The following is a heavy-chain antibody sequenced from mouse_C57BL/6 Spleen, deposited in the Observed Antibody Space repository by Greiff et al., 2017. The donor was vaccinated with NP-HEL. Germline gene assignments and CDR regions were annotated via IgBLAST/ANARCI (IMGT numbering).Heavy chain of an antibody. Sequence: VQLQQPGAELVKPGASVQLSCKASGYTFTSYWMQWVKQRPGQGLDWIGEIDPSDSYTNYNQKFKGKATLTVDTSSSTAYMQLSSLTSEDSAVYYCARGGLCVDYWGQGTSVTVSS. CDR1: GYTFTSYW. CDR3: ARGGLCVDY. V-gene: IGHV1-50*01. J-gene: IGHJ4*01. CDR2: IDPSDSYT. D-gene: IGHD2-3*01.